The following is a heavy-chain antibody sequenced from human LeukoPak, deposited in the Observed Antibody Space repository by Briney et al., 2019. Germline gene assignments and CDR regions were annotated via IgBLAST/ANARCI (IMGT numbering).Heavy chain of an antibody. CDR3: ASPRDYYGGYGMDV. CDR2: ISGSGVNT. D-gene: IGHD3-10*01. CDR1: GFTFSNYA. Sequence: GGSLRLSCAASGFTFSNYAMSWVRQAPGKGLEWVSAISGSGVNTYYADSVKGRFTISRDNSKNTLYLQMNSLRSEDTAVYYCASPRDYYGGYGMDVWGQGTTVTVSS. J-gene: IGHJ6*02. V-gene: IGHV3-23*01.